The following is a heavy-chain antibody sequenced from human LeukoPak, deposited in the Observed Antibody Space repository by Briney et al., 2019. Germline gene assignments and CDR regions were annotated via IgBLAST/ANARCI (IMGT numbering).Heavy chain of an antibody. Sequence: PGGSLGLSCAASGFVFKNFWMNWVRQAPGKGLEWLASINYDGSDTHYLDSVKGRFSIFRDNAKNSLYLQMYSLRVEDTAVYYCMKSEVTIPDSHWGQGTPVTVSS. D-gene: IGHD2-21*02. V-gene: IGHV3-7*01. CDR3: MKSEVTIPDSH. CDR2: INYDGSDT. CDR1: GFVFKNFW. J-gene: IGHJ4*02.